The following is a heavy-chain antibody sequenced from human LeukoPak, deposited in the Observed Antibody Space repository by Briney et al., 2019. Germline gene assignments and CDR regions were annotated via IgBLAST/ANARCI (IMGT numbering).Heavy chain of an antibody. V-gene: IGHV4-4*07. CDR1: GGSISSYY. J-gene: IGHJ4*02. Sequence: KPSETLSLTCTVSGGSISSYYWSWIRQPAGKGLEWIGRFSTAESTNDRPSVNYNPSLKSRVTMSIDTSKNQFSLKLNSVTAADTAVYYCARVASSSWSSFDYWGQGTLVTVSS. CDR2: FSTAESTNDRPSV. D-gene: IGHD6-13*01. CDR3: ARVASSSWSSFDY.